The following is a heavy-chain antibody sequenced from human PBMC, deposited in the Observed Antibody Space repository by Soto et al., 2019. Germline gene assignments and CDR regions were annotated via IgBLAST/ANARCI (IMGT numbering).Heavy chain of an antibody. J-gene: IGHJ4*02. Sequence: PSETLSLTCAVYGGSFSGYYWSWIRQPPGKGLEWIGEINHSGSTNYNPSLKSRVTISVDTSKNQFSLKLSSVTAADTAVYYCARIEYRSPLFEGYWGEGTLVTLSS. CDR3: ARIEYRSPLFEGY. CDR2: INHSGST. CDR1: GGSFSGYY. D-gene: IGHD6-6*01. V-gene: IGHV4-34*01.